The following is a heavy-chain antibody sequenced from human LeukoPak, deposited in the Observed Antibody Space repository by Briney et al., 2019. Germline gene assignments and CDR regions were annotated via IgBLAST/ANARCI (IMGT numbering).Heavy chain of an antibody. J-gene: IGHJ4*02. CDR2: ISGSGNGAST. D-gene: IGHD3-16*01. CDR1: GFVFSIYT. Sequence: GGSLRLSCSASGFVFSIYTMYWVRQAPGKGPEYVSTISGSGNGASTYYADSVKGRFTISRDDSKSLLYLQMNGLRGEDTAVYYCVKDFGRVRGTPDSWGQGNLVTVSP. CDR3: VKDFGRVRGTPDS. V-gene: IGHV3-64D*06.